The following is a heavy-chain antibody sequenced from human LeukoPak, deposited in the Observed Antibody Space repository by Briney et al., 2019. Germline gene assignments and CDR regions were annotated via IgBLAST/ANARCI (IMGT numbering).Heavy chain of an antibody. J-gene: IGHJ5*02. D-gene: IGHD3-3*01. CDR2: IIPIFGTA. V-gene: IGHV1-69*13. CDR1: GGTFSSYA. Sequence: SVKVSCKASGGTFSSYAISLVRQAPGQGLEWMGGIIPIFGTANYAQKFQGRVTITADESTSTAYMELSSLRSEDTAVYYCARGYDFWSGYYSWFDPWGQGTLVTVSS. CDR3: ARGYDFWSGYYSWFDP.